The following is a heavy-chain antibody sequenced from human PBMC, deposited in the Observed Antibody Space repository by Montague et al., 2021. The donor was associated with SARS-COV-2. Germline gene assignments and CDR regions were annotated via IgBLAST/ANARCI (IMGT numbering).Heavy chain of an antibody. CDR2: IFYSGST. D-gene: IGHD2-15*01. J-gene: IGHJ5*02. V-gene: IGHV4-38-2*02. CDR3: ARERRYCSGGSCYSGCFDP. CDR1: GYSISSGYY. Sequence: SETLSLTCTVSGYSISSGYYWGWIRQPPGKGLLWIGSIFYSGSTNYNQSSKSRVTISVDTSKNQFSLKLSSVTAADTAVYYYARERRYCSGGSCYSGCFDPWGQGTLVTVSS.